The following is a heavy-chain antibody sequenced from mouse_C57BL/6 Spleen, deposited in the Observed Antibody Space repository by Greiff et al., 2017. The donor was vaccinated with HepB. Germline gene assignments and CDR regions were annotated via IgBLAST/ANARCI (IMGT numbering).Heavy chain of an antibody. J-gene: IGHJ2*01. CDR2: IYPGSGST. CDR3: ARSRYGSRDY. CDR1: GYTFTSYW. D-gene: IGHD1-1*01. V-gene: IGHV1-55*01. Sequence: QVHVKQPGAELVKPGASVKMSCKASGYTFTSYWITWVKQRPGQGLEWIGDIYPGSGSTNYNEKFKSKATLTVDTSSSTAYMQLSSLTSEDSAVYYCARSRYGSRDYWGQGTTLTVSS.